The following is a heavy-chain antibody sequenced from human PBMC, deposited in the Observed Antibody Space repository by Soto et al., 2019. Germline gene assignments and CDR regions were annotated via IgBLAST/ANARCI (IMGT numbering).Heavy chain of an antibody. CDR2: ISSSAYTI. CDR1: GFPFSDYY. Sequence: GSLRLSCAASGFPFSDYYMSWIRQAPGEGLEWISYISSSAYTIYADSVKGRFTISRDNAKNSLFLQMTSPRVEDTAVYYCARNFDSGGYYSDYWGQGTLVTVSS. D-gene: IGHD3-22*01. V-gene: IGHV3-11*06. CDR3: ARNFDSGGYYSDY. J-gene: IGHJ4*02.